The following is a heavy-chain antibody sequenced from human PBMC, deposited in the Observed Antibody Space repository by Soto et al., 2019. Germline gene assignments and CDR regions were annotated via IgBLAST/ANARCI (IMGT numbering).Heavy chain of an antibody. Sequence: QVQLVQSGAEVKKPGSSVKVSCKASGGTFSSYTISWVRQAPGQGLEWMGRIIPILGIANYAQKFQGRVTITADKSTSTAYMELSSLRSEDTAVYYCARELTPVVTRVPFDYWGQGTLVTVSS. CDR3: ARELTPVVTRVPFDY. V-gene: IGHV1-69*08. D-gene: IGHD4-17*01. CDR2: IIPILGIA. J-gene: IGHJ4*02. CDR1: GGTFSSYT.